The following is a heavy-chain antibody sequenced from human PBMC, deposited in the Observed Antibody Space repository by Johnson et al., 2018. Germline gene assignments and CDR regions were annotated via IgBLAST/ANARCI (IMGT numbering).Heavy chain of an antibody. CDR3: SNDDWGPRDFEA. CDR2: ISGDGSDT. Sequence: VQLVESGGGVVQPGRSLRLSCAASGFTFTSYWMHWVRQVPGKGLVWVSCISGDGSDTRYADSVKGRFTISKDNAKNTLYLQRNNLRVGDTAVDYCSNDDWGPRDFEAWGQGTMVTVSS. V-gene: IGHV3-74*02. CDR1: GFTFTSYW. D-gene: IGHD7-27*01. J-gene: IGHJ3*01.